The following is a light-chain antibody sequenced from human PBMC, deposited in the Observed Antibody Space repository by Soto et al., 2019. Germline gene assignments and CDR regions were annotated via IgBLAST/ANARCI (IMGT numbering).Light chain of an antibody. CDR1: SSDIGSYKF. Sequence: QPVLTQPASVSGSPGQSITISCTGTSSDIGSYKFVSWYQQHPGKAPKLVIYEVTKRPSGISNRFSGSKSGDTASLTISGLQAEDEADYHCCSYTGSSTLWVFGGGTKVTVL. V-gene: IGLV2-23*02. CDR3: CSYTGSSTLWV. CDR2: EVT. J-gene: IGLJ3*02.